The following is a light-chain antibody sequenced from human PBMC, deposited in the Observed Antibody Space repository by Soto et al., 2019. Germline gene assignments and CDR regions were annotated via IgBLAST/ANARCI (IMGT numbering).Light chain of an antibody. CDR2: NYR. Sequence: SYELTQPPAVSVAAGQTARITCGGDNIGSKSVHWYQQKPGQAPVLVVYNYRDRPSGIPERFSDSNSGNTATLTISRVEAGDEADYYCQVWDSSRDHVVFGGGTQLTVL. CDR3: QVWDSSRDHVV. CDR1: NIGSKS. V-gene: IGLV3-21*02. J-gene: IGLJ3*02.